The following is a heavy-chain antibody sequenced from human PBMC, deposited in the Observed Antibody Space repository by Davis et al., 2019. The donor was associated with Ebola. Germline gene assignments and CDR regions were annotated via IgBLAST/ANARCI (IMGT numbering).Heavy chain of an antibody. CDR2: IRYDGSNK. Sequence: GGSLRLSCAASGFTFSSYGMHWVRQAPGKGLEWVAFIRYDGSNKYYADSVKGRFTISRDNSKNTLYLQMNILRAEDTAIYYCAKEPTERSGWYWDYWGQGTLVTVSS. V-gene: IGHV3-30*02. CDR1: GFTFSSYG. J-gene: IGHJ4*02. D-gene: IGHD6-19*01. CDR3: AKEPTERSGWYWDY.